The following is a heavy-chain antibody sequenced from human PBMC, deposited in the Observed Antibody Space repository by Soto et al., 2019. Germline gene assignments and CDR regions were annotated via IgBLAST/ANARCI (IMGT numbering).Heavy chain of an antibody. Sequence: QVQLVESGGGVVQPGRSLRLSCAASGFTFSSYGMHWVRQAPGKGLEWAAVIWYDGSNKYYADSVKGRFTISRDNSKNTLYLQMNSLRAEDTAVYYCARSGSYYSNWFDPWGQGTLVTVSS. CDR2: IWYDGSNK. D-gene: IGHD1-26*01. CDR3: ARSGSYYSNWFDP. J-gene: IGHJ5*02. CDR1: GFTFSSYG. V-gene: IGHV3-33*01.